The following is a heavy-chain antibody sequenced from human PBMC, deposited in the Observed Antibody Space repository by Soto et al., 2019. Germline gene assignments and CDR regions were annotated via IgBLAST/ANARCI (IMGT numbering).Heavy chain of an antibody. D-gene: IGHD1-26*01. V-gene: IGHV3-23*01. CDR3: FFFQAEDGIRALCTVSAFLLNRSSDL. Sequence: KGLEWVSAISGSGGSTYYADSVKGRVTISRDNSKNTLYLQMTSLRAEDTAVYYCFFFQAEDGIRALCTVSAFLLNRSSDL. CDR2: ISGSGGST. J-gene: IGHJ2*01.